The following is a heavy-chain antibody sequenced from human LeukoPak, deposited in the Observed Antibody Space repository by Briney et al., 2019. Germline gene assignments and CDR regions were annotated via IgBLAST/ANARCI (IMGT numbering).Heavy chain of an antibody. CDR1: GFTFSSYS. J-gene: IGHJ4*02. V-gene: IGHV3-21*01. D-gene: IGHD4-17*01. CDR2: ISSSSSYI. CDR3: ASHHSIFDYGANRFDY. Sequence: PGGSLRLSCAASGFTFSSYSMNWVRQAPGKGLEWVSSISSSSSYIYYADSMKGRFTISRDNAKNSLYLQMNSLRAEDTAVYYCASHHSIFDYGANRFDYWGQGTLVTVSS.